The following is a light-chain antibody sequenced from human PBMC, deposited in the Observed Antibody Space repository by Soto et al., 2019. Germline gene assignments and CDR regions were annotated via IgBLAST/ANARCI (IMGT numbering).Light chain of an antibody. Sequence: EIVMTQSPATLSVSPGERATLSCRASQSVSSNLAWYQQKVGQAPRVLIYDASTRATGIPGRFSGSGSGTEFTLTISSLQSEDFAVYYCQQYNNWPVTFGQGTKVEIK. CDR3: QQYNNWPVT. CDR2: DAS. CDR1: QSVSSN. J-gene: IGKJ1*01. V-gene: IGKV3-15*01.